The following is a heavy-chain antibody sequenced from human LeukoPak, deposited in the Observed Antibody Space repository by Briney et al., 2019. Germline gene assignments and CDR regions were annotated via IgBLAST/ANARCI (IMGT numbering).Heavy chain of an antibody. CDR2: ISYDGSNK. V-gene: IGHV3-30*03. CDR1: GFTFSDYN. J-gene: IGHJ5*02. D-gene: IGHD3-16*01. Sequence: GGSLRLSCAASGFTFSDYNMRWIRQAPGKGLEWVAVISYDGSNKYYADSVKGRFTISRDNSKNTLYLQMNSLRAEDTAVYYCTRDRFYVWFDPRGQGTLVTVSS. CDR3: TRDRFYVWFDP.